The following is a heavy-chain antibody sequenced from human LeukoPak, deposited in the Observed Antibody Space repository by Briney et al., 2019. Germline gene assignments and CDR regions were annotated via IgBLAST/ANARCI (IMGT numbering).Heavy chain of an antibody. J-gene: IGHJ4*02. Sequence: GGSLRLSCAASGFTFSSYAMSWVRQAPGRGLEWVSAFSGGGGSTYYADSVKGRFTVSRDNSKNTPYLQMNSLRAEDTAVYYCAKVSSIAARPGTLFDYWGQGTLVTVSS. CDR3: AKVSSIAARPGTLFDY. CDR1: GFTFSSYA. V-gene: IGHV3-23*01. CDR2: FSGGGGST. D-gene: IGHD6-6*01.